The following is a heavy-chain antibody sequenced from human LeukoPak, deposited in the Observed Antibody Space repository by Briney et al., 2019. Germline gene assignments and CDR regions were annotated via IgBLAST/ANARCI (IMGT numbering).Heavy chain of an antibody. CDR1: GFTFSRSS. D-gene: IGHD3-22*01. Sequence: YPGGSLRLSCAASGFTFSRSSMNWVRQAPGKGLEWVSSITTSSSYIYYADSVKGRFTISRDNAKNSLYLQMDSLRGEDTAVYYCATGGVHYYDSSADYWGQGTLVTVSS. V-gene: IGHV3-21*01. CDR3: ATGGVHYYDSSADY. CDR2: ITTSSSYI. J-gene: IGHJ4*02.